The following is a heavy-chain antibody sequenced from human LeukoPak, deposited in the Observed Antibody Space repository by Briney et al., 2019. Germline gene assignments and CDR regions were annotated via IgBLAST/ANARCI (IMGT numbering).Heavy chain of an antibody. CDR2: LIENGATT. J-gene: IGHJ4*02. CDR3: VKDYRVGSSPAFGDF. V-gene: IGHV3-23*01. D-gene: IGHD1-26*01. Sequence: GGSLRLSCAASGFTFSSHAMSWVRQAPGKGLEWVSGLIENGATTYYADSVKGRFSISRDNSMNTVYLQMNNLRAEDTAVYYCVKDYRVGSSPAFGDFWGQGTLVTVSS. CDR1: GFTFSSHA.